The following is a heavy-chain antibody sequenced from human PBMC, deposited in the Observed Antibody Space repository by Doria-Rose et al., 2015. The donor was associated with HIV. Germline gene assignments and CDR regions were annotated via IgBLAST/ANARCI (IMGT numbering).Heavy chain of an antibody. CDR3: ARDSGFGWTFDY. J-gene: IGHJ4*02. CDR2: IWYDGSNK. D-gene: IGHD1-26*01. V-gene: IGHV3-33*01. Sequence: PGKGLEWVAVIWYDGSNKYYADSVQGRFTISRDNSKNTLYLRMSSLRAEDTAVYYCARDSGFGWTFDYWGQGTLVTVSS.